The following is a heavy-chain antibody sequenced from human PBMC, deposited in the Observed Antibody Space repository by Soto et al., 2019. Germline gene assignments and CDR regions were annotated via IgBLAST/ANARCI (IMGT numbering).Heavy chain of an antibody. CDR2: VYYSGTT. Sequence: QVQLQESGPGLVKPSETLSLTCTVSGGSISSYYWTWIRQPPGKGLEWVGYVYYSGTTYYNPSLQSRVTISVDTSKNQFSLKVKSVTAADTAIYHCARAGSTWRYFFDYWGQGSLVTVSS. D-gene: IGHD6-13*01. CDR1: GGSISSYY. J-gene: IGHJ4*02. CDR3: ARAGSTWRYFFDY. V-gene: IGHV4-59*01.